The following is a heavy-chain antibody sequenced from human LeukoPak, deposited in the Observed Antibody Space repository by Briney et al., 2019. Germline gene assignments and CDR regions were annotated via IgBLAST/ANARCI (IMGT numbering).Heavy chain of an antibody. CDR3: ARALGRAWFDP. V-gene: IGHV3-11*01. Sequence: GGSLRLSCAASGFTFSDYYMSWICQAPGKGLERVSYISSSGSTIYYADPVKGRFTISRDNAKNSLYLQMNSLRAEDTAVYYCARALGRAWFDPWGQGTLVTVSS. CDR1: GFTFSDYY. CDR2: ISSSGSTI. J-gene: IGHJ5*02. D-gene: IGHD1-26*01.